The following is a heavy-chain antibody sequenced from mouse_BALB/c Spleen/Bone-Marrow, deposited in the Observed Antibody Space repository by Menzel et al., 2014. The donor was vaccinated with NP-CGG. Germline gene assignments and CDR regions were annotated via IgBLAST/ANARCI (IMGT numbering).Heavy chain of an antibody. J-gene: IGHJ2*01. CDR1: GYSITSDYA. D-gene: IGHD1-1*01. CDR2: ISYGGST. Sequence: VQLQQSGPGLVKPSQSLSLTCTVTGYSITSDYAWNWVRQFPGNKLEWMGYISYGGSTDYNPSLKSRISITRDTSKNQFFLQLNSVTTEDTATYYRARRYYYFDYWGRGTTLTVSS. V-gene: IGHV3-2*02. CDR3: ARRYYYFDY.